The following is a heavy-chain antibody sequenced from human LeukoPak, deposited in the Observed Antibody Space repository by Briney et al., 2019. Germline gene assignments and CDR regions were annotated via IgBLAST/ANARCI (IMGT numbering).Heavy chain of an antibody. CDR2: ISGSGGST. D-gene: IGHD2-21*02. CDR1: GFTFSSYA. J-gene: IGHJ4*02. V-gene: IGHV3-23*01. Sequence: PGGSLRLSCVAPGFTFSSYAMSWVRQAPGKGLEWVSAISGSGGSTYYADSVKGRFTISRDNSKNTLYLQMNSLRAEDTAVYYCARTCGGDCYAPDYWGQGTLVTVSS. CDR3: ARTCGGDCYAPDY.